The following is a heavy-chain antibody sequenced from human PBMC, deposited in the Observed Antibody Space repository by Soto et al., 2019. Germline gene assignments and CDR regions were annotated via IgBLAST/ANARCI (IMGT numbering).Heavy chain of an antibody. Sequence: QVQLVQSGAEEKKPGASVKVSCKASGYTFTSHAMHWVRQAPGQRLEWMGWINAGNGNTKYSQKVQRRVTITTDTSASTAHMAPSSLRSEDTAVYYCASDGIAAAGTSWFDPWGQGTLVTVSS. CDR3: ASDGIAAAGTSWFDP. D-gene: IGHD6-13*01. CDR1: GYTFTSHA. V-gene: IGHV1-3*05. J-gene: IGHJ5*02. CDR2: INAGNGNT.